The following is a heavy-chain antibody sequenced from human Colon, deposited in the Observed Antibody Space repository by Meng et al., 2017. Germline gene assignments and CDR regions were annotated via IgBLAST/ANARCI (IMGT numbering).Heavy chain of an antibody. CDR3: ARGSGTLRHFDY. J-gene: IGHJ4*02. CDR1: GGSISNGFFF. V-gene: IGHV4-31*01. D-gene: IGHD1-26*01. CDR2: VSHTGST. Sequence: QVPLQESGPGLVKPSQTLSLTCTGSGGSISNGFFFWSWIRQHPLKGLEWIGSVSHTGSTSYNPSIQSLVTISRDTPKNQFSLNLTSVTAADTAVYFCARGSGTLRHFDYWGQGTLVTVSS.